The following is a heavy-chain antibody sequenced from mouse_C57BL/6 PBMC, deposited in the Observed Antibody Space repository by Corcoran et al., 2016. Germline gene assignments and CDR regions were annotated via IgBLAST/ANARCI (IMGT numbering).Heavy chain of an antibody. CDR1: GYSITSGYY. D-gene: IGHD2-5*01. CDR2: ISYDGSN. J-gene: IGHJ2*01. V-gene: IGHV3-6*01. CDR3: ASYSNLDY. Sequence: DVQLQESGPGLVKPSQSLSLTCSVTGYSITSGYYWNWIRQFPGNKLEWMGYISYDGSNNYNPSLKNRISITRDTSKNQCFLKLNSVTTEDTATYYCASYSNLDYWGQGTTLTVSS.